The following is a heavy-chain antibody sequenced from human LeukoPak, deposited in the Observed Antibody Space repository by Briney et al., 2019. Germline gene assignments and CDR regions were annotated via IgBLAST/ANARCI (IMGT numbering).Heavy chain of an antibody. Sequence: SETLSLTCTVSGGSTGSYYYWSWIRQSPGKGLEWIGYIDYSGRTKYNPSLQSRVTISVDTSKTQFSLRLGSVTAADTAVYFCASNIPTPTTSPPLGYWGQGTLVTVSS. J-gene: IGHJ4*02. CDR1: GGSTGSYYY. V-gene: IGHV4-59*08. D-gene: IGHD1-1*01. CDR2: IDYSGRT. CDR3: ASNIPTPTTSPPLGY.